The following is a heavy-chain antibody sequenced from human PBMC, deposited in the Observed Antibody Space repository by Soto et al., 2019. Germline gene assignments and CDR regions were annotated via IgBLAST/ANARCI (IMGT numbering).Heavy chain of an antibody. CDR2: IYYSGST. Sequence: QLQLQESGPGLVKPSETLSLTCTVSGGSISSSSYYWGWIRQPPGKGLEWIGSIYYSGSTYYNPSLKSRVTISVDTSKNQFSLKLSSVTAADTAVYYCARLVTIFFFDYWGQGTLVTVSS. CDR3: ARLVTIFFFDY. D-gene: IGHD3-9*01. V-gene: IGHV4-39*01. CDR1: GGSISSSSYY. J-gene: IGHJ4*02.